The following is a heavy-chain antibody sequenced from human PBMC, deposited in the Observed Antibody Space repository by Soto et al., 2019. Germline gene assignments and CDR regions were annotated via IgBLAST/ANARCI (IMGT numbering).Heavy chain of an antibody. J-gene: IGHJ4*02. V-gene: IGHV3-74*03. CDR2: INTDGSVA. CDR1: GLTFRSYW. Sequence: EVQLVESGGGLVQPGESLRLSCAASGLTFRSYWMHWVRQAPGKGLVWVSRINTDGSVAMYVDSVKGRFTISRDNAKNTLYLHRNSLRAEDTAGYYCVGDMQLGRLDSWGQGTLVTVAS. D-gene: IGHD3-16*01. CDR3: VGDMQLGRLDS.